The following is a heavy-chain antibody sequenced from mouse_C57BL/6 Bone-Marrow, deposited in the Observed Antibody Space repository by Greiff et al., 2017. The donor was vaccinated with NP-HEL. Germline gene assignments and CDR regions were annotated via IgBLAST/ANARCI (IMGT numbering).Heavy chain of an antibody. J-gene: IGHJ3*01. CDR3: AMGRFAY. CDR2: IHPSDSDT. Sequence: VQLQQSGAELVKPGASVKVSCKASGYTFTSYWMHWVKQRPGQGLEWIGRIHPSDSDTNYNQKFKGKATLTVAKSSSTAYMQLSSLTSEDSAVYYCAMGRFAYWGQGTLVTVSA. CDR1: GYTFTSYW. V-gene: IGHV1-74*01.